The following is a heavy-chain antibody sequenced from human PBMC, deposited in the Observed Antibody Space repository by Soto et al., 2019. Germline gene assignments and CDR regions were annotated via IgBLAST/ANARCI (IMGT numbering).Heavy chain of an antibody. Sequence: QVQLVQSGGEVKKPGASVKVSCKTSGYSFTTYGISWVRQAPGQGLEWMEWISAYNGNTNYAQKLQDRVTMTTDTSTSTAYMELRSLRSDYTAVYYFSSEGPAPYYYSGMDVWGQGSTVTVSS. J-gene: IGHJ6*02. CDR3: SSEGPAPYYYSGMDV. V-gene: IGHV1-18*01. CDR2: ISAYNGNT. CDR1: GYSFTTYG.